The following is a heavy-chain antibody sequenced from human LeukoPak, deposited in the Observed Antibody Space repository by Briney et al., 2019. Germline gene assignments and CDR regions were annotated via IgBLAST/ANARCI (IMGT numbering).Heavy chain of an antibody. V-gene: IGHV1-18*01. CDR1: GYTFTPSG. J-gene: IGHJ4*02. CDR2: ISAYNGNT. CDR3: AREASDIVATIPYFDY. D-gene: IGHD5-12*01. Sequence: GDSVKVSCKASGYTFTPSGISWVRQAPGQGLEWMAWISAYNGNTNYAQKLQGRVTMTTDTSTSTAYMELRSLRSDDTAVYYCAREASDIVATIPYFDYWGQGTLVIVSS.